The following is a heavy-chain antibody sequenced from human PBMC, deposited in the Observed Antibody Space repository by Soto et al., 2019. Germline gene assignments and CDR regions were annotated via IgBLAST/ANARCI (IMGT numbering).Heavy chain of an antibody. D-gene: IGHD3-3*01. V-gene: IGHV3-23*01. CDR1: GFTFSSYA. CDR3: ATSSNYDFWSGYPKDYYYYGMDV. J-gene: IGHJ6*02. CDR2: ISGSGGST. Sequence: EVQLLESGGGLVQPGGSLRLSCAASGFTFSSYAMSWVRQAPGKGLEWVSAISGSGGSTYYADSLKGRFTISRDNSKNTVYLQMNSLRAEDTAVYYCATSSNYDFWSGYPKDYYYYGMDVWGQGTTVTVSS.